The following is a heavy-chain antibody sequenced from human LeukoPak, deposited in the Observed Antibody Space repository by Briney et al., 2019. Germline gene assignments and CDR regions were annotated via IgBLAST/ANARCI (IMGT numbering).Heavy chain of an antibody. D-gene: IGHD3-16*01. J-gene: IGHJ4*02. Sequence: SETLSLTCTVSGGSISSGSYYWSWMRQPAGKGLEWIGRIYTSGSTNYNPSLKSRVTISVDTSKNQFSVKLSSATAADTAVYYCARGGLQRGGGDFDYWGQGTLVTVSS. CDR1: GGSISSGSYY. CDR2: IYTSGST. V-gene: IGHV4-61*02. CDR3: ARGGLQRGGGDFDY.